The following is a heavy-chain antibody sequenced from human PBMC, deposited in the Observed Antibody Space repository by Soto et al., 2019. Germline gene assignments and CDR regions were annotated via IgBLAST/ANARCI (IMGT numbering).Heavy chain of an antibody. CDR1: GYTFTSYA. J-gene: IGHJ4*02. D-gene: IGHD6-13*01. Sequence: ASVKVSCKASGYTFTSYAMHWVRQAPGQRLEWMGWINAGNGNTKYSQKFQGRVTITRDTSASTAYMELSSLRSEDTAVYYCARRIIAAAGLAFDYWGQGTLVTVSS. V-gene: IGHV1-3*01. CDR2: INAGNGNT. CDR3: ARRIIAAAGLAFDY.